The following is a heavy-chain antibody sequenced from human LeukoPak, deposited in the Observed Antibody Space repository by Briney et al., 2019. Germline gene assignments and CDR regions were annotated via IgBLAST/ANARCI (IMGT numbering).Heavy chain of an antibody. J-gene: IGHJ4*02. CDR3: ARRSDSSWYY. D-gene: IGHD6-13*01. CDR1: SXSXX. Sequence: SXSXXWGWIRQPPGXXLDWICSIYYSGTTYYTPSLKSRVTISVHTSKNHFSLKLSSVTAADTAVYYCARRSDSSWYYWGQGTLVTVSS. V-gene: IGHV4-39*01. CDR2: IYYSGTT.